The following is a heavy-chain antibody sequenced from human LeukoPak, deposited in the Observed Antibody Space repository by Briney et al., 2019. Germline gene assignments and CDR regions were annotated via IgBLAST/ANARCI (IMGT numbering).Heavy chain of an antibody. V-gene: IGHV3-33*01. D-gene: IGHD4-11*01. J-gene: IGHJ4*01. CDR2: IWSDGRNR. CDR3: ARDAQRGFDYSNSLEY. Sequence: PGGSLRLSCAASGFIFSHYGMHWVRQAPGKGLEWVAVIWSDGRNRFYAGSVKGRFTISRDNSQNTLFLQMNSLRAEDTAIYYCARDAQRGFDYSNSLEYWGHGTLVTVSS. CDR1: GFIFSHYG.